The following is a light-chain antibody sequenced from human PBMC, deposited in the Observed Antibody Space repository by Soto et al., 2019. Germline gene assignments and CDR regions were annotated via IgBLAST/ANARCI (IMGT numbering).Light chain of an antibody. CDR3: AAWDDRLNEYV. CDR2: SNN. Sequence: QSVLTQPPSASGPPGQRVTISCSGSNTNIGSNTVNWYQQLPGTAPKHLIYSNNQRPSGVPDRFSGSKSGTSAALAISGLQSEDEADYYCAAWDDRLNEYVFGTVTQLTVL. J-gene: IGLJ1*01. V-gene: IGLV1-44*01. CDR1: NTNIGSNT.